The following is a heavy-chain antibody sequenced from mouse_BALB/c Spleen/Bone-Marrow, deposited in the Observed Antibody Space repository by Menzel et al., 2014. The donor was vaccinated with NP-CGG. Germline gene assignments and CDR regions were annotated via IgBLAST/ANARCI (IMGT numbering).Heavy chain of an antibody. CDR3: ARVTTDWYFDV. CDR2: INPYNGDS. V-gene: IGHV1-20*02. D-gene: IGHD1-1*01. J-gene: IGHJ1*01. CDR1: GYSFTGYF. Sequence: VQLQQPGPELVKPGASVKISCKASGYSFTGYFMNWVIQSHGKSLEWIGRINPYNGDSFYNQKFKGKATLTVDKSSSTAHMELRSLASEDSAVYYCARVTTDWYFDVWSAGTTVTVSS.